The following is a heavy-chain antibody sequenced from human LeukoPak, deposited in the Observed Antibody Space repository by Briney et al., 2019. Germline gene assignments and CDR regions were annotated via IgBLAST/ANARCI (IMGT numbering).Heavy chain of an antibody. J-gene: IGHJ4*02. D-gene: IGHD6-13*01. CDR3: ATWRGVFD. Sequence: SETLSLTCSVSGGSVSSYSWSWIRQPPGKGLEWIGYIFYSGSTYYNPSLKSRITISVDTSKNQFSLRLSSVTAADTAVYYCATWRGVFDWGQGTLVTVSS. V-gene: IGHV4-59*06. CDR1: GGSVSSYS. CDR2: IFYSGST.